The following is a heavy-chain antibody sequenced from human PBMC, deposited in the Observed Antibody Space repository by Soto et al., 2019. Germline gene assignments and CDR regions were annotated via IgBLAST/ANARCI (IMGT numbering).Heavy chain of an antibody. CDR1: GGPVRDAYSY. CDR3: ARELEGSVFDI. CDR2: LSYTGRT. D-gene: IGHD1-1*01. J-gene: IGHJ3*02. V-gene: IGHV4-30-4*01. Sequence: QVLLQESGPQLVKPSQPLSLTCTVSGGPVRDAYSYWTWIRQPPGKGLELMGYLSYTGRTYYNPSLRKRATISVDAPSNPLALRLRSVTAADTAVYYWARELEGSVFDIWGRWTLVTVSS.